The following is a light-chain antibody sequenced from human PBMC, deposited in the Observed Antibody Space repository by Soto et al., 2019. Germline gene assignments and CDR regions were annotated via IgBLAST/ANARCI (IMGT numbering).Light chain of an antibody. CDR3: QQYYSYPWT. CDR2: AAS. V-gene: IGKV1-12*01. Sequence: DFQMTQSPSSVSASVGDRVTITCRASQGISSWLAWYQQKPGRAPKLLIYAASTLQSGVPSRFSGSGSGTDFTLTISCLQSEDFATYYCQQYYSYPWTFGQGTKVDI. CDR1: QGISSW. J-gene: IGKJ1*01.